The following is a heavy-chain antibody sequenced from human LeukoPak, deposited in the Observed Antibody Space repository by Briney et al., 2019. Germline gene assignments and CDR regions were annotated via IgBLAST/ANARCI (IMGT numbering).Heavy chain of an antibody. J-gene: IGHJ5*02. CDR1: GYSFTSYG. V-gene: IGHV1-18*01. Sequence: GESLKISCKGSGYSFTSYGISWVRQAPGQGLEWMGWISAYNGNTNYAQKLQGRVTMTTDTSTSTAYMELRSLRSDDTAVYYCARDRHNWFDPWGQGTLVTVSS. CDR2: ISAYNGNT. CDR3: ARDRHNWFDP.